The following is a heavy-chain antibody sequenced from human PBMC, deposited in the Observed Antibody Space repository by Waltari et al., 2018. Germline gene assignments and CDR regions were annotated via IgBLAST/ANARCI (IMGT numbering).Heavy chain of an antibody. D-gene: IGHD5-12*01. V-gene: IGHV4-59*11. CDR2: IYYSGST. Sequence: QVQLQESGPGLVKPSETLSLTCTVSGGSISSHYWSWIRQPPGKGLEWIGYIYYSGSTNDNPSLKSRVTIAVDTSKNQFSLKLSSVTAADTAVYYCARDRSGPRSGRNYYYGMDVWGQGTTVTVSS. CDR3: ARDRSGPRSGRNYYYGMDV. J-gene: IGHJ6*02. CDR1: GGSISSHY.